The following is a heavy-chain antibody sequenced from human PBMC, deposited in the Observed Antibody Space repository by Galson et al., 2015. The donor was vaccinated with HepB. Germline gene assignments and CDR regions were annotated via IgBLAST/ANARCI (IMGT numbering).Heavy chain of an antibody. CDR2: INPSGGST. CDR1: GYTFTSYY. D-gene: IGHD3-22*01. CDR3: ARGPYYYDSSGYSSDAFDI. Sequence: SVKVSCKASGYTFTSYYMHWVRQAPGQGLEWMGIINPSGGSTSYAQKFQGRVTMTRDTSTSTVYMELSSLRSEDTAVYYCARGPYYYDSSGYSSDAFDIWGQGTMVTVSS. V-gene: IGHV1-46*03. J-gene: IGHJ3*02.